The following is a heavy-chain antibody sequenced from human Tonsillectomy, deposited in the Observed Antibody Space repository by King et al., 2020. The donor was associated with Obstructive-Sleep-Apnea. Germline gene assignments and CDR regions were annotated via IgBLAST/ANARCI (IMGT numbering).Heavy chain of an antibody. Sequence: QLQESGPGLVKPSETLTLTCTVSGGSIISDYYWGWIRQPPGKGLEWIGSFYYSGNTYYNPSLKSRVTISADTSKKQFSLNLISVTAADTAVYYCARDPSAVPGTGRNCGQGTLFTVSS. D-gene: IGHD6-19*01. J-gene: IGHJ4*02. CDR2: FYYSGNT. CDR1: GGSIISDYY. V-gene: IGHV4-39*07. CDR3: ARDPSAVPGTGRN.